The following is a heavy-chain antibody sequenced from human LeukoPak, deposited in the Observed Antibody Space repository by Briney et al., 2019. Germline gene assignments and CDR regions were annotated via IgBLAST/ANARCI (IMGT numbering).Heavy chain of an antibody. Sequence: GESLKISCKGSGYSFTNYWIGWVRQMPGEGLEWMGIIYPGGSDTRYNPSFQGQVTISADKSIATAYLQWSSLKASDTAMYYCARLGDSSGYFSNYFDPWGQGTLVTVSS. J-gene: IGHJ5*02. CDR1: GYSFTNYW. D-gene: IGHD3-22*01. CDR2: IYPGGSDT. CDR3: ARLGDSSGYFSNYFDP. V-gene: IGHV5-51*01.